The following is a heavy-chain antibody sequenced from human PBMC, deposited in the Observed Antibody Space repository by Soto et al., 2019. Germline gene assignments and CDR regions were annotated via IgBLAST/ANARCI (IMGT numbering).Heavy chain of an antibody. CDR2: IVVGSGNT. CDR3: AAESAYYRNLMDV. J-gene: IGHJ6*02. Sequence: SVKVSCKASGFTFTSSAVQWVRQARGQRLEWIGWIVVGSGNTNYAQKFQERVTITRDMSTSTAYMELSSLRSEDTAVYYCAAESAYYRNLMDVWGQGTTVTVSS. D-gene: IGHD3-10*01. V-gene: IGHV1-58*01. CDR1: GFTFTSSA.